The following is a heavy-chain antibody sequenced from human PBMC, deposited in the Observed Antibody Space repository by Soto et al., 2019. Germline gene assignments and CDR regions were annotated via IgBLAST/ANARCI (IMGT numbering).Heavy chain of an antibody. D-gene: IGHD3-10*01. CDR3: ARAHGSGWGAFDI. Sequence: QLQLQESGSGLVKPSQTLSLTCAVSGGSNSSGGYSWSWIRQPPGKGLEWIGYIYHSGSTYYNPSLKSRVTISVDRSKNQFSLKLSSVTAADTAVYYCARAHGSGWGAFDIWGQGTMVTVSS. V-gene: IGHV4-30-2*01. CDR2: IYHSGST. CDR1: GGSNSSGGYS. J-gene: IGHJ3*02.